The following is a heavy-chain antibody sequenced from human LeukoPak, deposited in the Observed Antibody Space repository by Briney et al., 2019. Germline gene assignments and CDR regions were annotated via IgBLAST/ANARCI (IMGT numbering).Heavy chain of an antibody. Sequence: GASVTVSCKASGYTYTDYSIIWVRQAPGQGLEWMGWISTYKGKTNYAQSLQGRVSMITDTSPSTAYMGLGGLRPDDTAVYYCARGHDPYCRGGSCYSKRSYYFDYYGMDVWGQGTTVTVSS. J-gene: IGHJ6*02. CDR1: GYTYTDYS. V-gene: IGHV1-18*01. CDR3: ARGHDPYCRGGSCYSKRSYYFDYYGMDV. D-gene: IGHD2-15*01. CDR2: ISTYKGKT.